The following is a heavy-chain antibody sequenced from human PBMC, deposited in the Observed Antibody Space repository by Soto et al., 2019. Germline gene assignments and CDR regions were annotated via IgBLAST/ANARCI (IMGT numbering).Heavy chain of an antibody. V-gene: IGHV4-39*01. CDR2: IDSSGST. Sequence: SETLSLTCIVSGGSIRRSTYFWAWIRQSPRRGLEWIGSIDSSGSTYYNPSLKSRVTISVDTSENQFSLRLNSVTAADSAVYYCARPVGFGTAAFGGLDAFDIWGQGTTVTVSS. CDR1: GGSIRRSTYF. CDR3: ARPVGFGTAAFGGLDAFDI. D-gene: IGHD1-1*01. J-gene: IGHJ3*02.